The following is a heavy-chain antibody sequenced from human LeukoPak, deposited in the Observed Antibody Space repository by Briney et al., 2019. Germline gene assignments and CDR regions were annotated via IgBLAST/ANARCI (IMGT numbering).Heavy chain of an antibody. Sequence: GGSLRLSCAASGFTFSSYSMNWVRQAPGKGLEWVSHITASGTAMFYADSVKGRFTISRDNAKNSLYLQMNSLRDEDTAVYYCARGGGVGLVRPLDYWGQGTLVTVSS. CDR3: ARGGGVGLVRPLDY. D-gene: IGHD6-19*01. V-gene: IGHV3-48*02. CDR2: ITASGTAM. J-gene: IGHJ4*02. CDR1: GFTFSSYS.